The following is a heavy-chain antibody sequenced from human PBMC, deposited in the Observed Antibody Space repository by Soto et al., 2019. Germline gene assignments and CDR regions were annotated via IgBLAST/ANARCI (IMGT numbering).Heavy chain of an antibody. CDR2: IYHSGST. V-gene: IGHV4-30-2*01. Sequence: SETLSLTCAVSGGSISSGGYSWSWIRQPPGKGLEWIGYIYHSGSTYYNPSLKSRVTISVDRSKNQFSLKPSSVTAADTAVYYCARARPGTYGMDVWGQGTTVTVSS. D-gene: IGHD1-26*01. J-gene: IGHJ6*02. CDR1: GGSISSGGYS. CDR3: ARARPGTYGMDV.